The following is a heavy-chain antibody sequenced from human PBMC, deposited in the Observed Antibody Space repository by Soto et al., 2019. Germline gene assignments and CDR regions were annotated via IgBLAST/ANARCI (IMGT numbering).Heavy chain of an antibody. CDR2: ISSSSSTI. Sequence: GGSLRLSCAASGFTFSSYSMNWVRQAPGKGLEWVSYISSSSSTIYYVDSVKGRFTISRDNAKNSLYLQMNSLRAEDTAVYYCARDRLQLVSYFDYWGQGTLVTVSS. V-gene: IGHV3-48*01. CDR3: ARDRLQLVSYFDY. J-gene: IGHJ4*02. CDR1: GFTFSSYS. D-gene: IGHD6-13*01.